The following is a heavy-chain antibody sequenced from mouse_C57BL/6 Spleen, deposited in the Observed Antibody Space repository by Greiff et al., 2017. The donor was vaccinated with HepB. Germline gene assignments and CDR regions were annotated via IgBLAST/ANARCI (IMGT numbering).Heavy chain of an antibody. J-gene: IGHJ2*01. CDR2: INPSSGYT. D-gene: IGHD2-4*01. CDR1: GYTFTSYT. Sequence: QVQLQQSGAELARPGASVKMSCKASGYTFTSYTMHWVKQRPGQGLEWIGYINPSSGYTKYNQKFKDKATLTADKSSSTAYMQLSSLTSEDSAVYYCAGRTITRGLFDYWGQGTTLTVSS. V-gene: IGHV1-4*01. CDR3: AGRTITRGLFDY.